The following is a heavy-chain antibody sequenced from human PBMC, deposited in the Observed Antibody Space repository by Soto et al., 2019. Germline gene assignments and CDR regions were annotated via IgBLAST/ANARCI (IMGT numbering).Heavy chain of an antibody. CDR1: GYTLTELS. D-gene: IGHD3-3*01. CDR3: ATGHDWSGSLEWGY. J-gene: IGHJ4*02. CDR2: FDPEDGET. Sequence: ASVKVSCKVSGYTLTELSMHWVRQAPGKGLEWMGGFDPEDGETIYAQKFQGRVTMTEDTSTDTAYMELSSLRSEDTAVYYCATGHDWSGSLEWGYWGQGTLVTVSS. V-gene: IGHV1-24*01.